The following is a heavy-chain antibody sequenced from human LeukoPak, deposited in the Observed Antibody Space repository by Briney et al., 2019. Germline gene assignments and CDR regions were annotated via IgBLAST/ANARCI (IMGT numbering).Heavy chain of an antibody. CDR2: MFYRGST. J-gene: IGHJ4*02. D-gene: IGHD2-15*01. V-gene: IGHV4-39*01. CDR1: GVSISTSTHY. Sequence: SETLSLTCAVSGVSISTSTHYRAWIRQPPGKGLEWIGSMFYRGSTYYNASLKSRVTLSVDTSTNQFSLKLSSVTASDTAVYYCVRQGGWGGAASLIDFWGQGTLVAVSS. CDR3: VRQGGWGGAASLIDF.